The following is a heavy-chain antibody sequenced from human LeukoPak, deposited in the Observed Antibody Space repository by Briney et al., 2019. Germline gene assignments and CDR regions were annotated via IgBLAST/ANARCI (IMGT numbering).Heavy chain of an antibody. D-gene: IGHD5-18*01. J-gene: IGHJ4*02. CDR1: GGSFSGYY. CDR3: ARGPARGYSYGYYFDY. CDR2: INHSGST. Sequence: SENLSLTCAVYGGSFSGYYWSWIRQPPGKGLEWIGEINHSGSTNYNPSLKSRVTISVDTSKNQFSLKLSSVTAADTAVYYCARGPARGYSYGYYFDYWGQGTLVTVSS. V-gene: IGHV4-34*01.